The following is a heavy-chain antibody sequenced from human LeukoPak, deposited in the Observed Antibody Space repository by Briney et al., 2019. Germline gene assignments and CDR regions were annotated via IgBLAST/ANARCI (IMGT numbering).Heavy chain of an antibody. D-gene: IGHD3-22*01. V-gene: IGHV3-30*18. J-gene: IGHJ5*02. CDR3: ANAEGDSSGYYHGWFDP. CDR2: ISYDGSNK. CDR1: GFTFSSYG. Sequence: GRSLRLSCAASGFTFSSYGMHWVRQAPGKGLEWVAVISYDGSNKYYADSVKGRFTISRDNSKNTLYLQMNSLRAEDTAVYYCANAEGDSSGYYHGWFDPWGQGTLGTVSS.